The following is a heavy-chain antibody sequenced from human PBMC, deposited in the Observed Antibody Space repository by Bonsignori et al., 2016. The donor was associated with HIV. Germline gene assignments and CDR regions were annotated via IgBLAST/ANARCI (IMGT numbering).Heavy chain of an antibody. D-gene: IGHD4-11*01. CDR1: GYTFTGYY. CDR2: INPNSGGT. CDR3: ARALYSNYADWFDP. J-gene: IGHJ5*02. Sequence: ASVKVSCKASGYTFTGYYMHWVRQAPGQGLEWMGWINPNSGGTNYAQKFQGRVTMTRDTSISTAYMELSRLRSDDTAVYYCARALYSNYADWFDPLGAREPWSPSPQ. V-gene: IGHV1-2*02.